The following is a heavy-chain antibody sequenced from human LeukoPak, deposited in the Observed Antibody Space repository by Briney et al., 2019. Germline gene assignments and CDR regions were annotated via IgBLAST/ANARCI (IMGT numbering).Heavy chain of an antibody. Sequence: TSETLSLTCAVHGGSLSGFYWSWIRQPPGKGLEWIGEINHSGTTYYNPSLKSRVTISVDTSKNQFSLKLSSVTAADTAVYYCARSSRRLAAAANHFYHWGQGTLVTVSS. D-gene: IGHD6-13*01. CDR2: INHSGTT. J-gene: IGHJ4*02. CDR3: ARSSRRLAAAANHFYH. CDR1: GGSLSGFY. V-gene: IGHV4-34*01.